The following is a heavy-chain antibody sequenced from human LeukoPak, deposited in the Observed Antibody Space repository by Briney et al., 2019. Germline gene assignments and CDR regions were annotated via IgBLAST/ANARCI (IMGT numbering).Heavy chain of an antibody. CDR2: IWYDGSNK. CDR1: GFTLSSNG. V-gene: IGHV3-30*02. Sequence: GGSLRLSCAASGFTLSSNGMHWVRQAPGKGLEWVAFIWYDGSNKYYADSVKGRFTISRDNSKNTLYLQMNGLRAEDTAVYYCTTDRGYSSTWGQGTLVTVSS. J-gene: IGHJ4*02. CDR3: TTDRGYSST. D-gene: IGHD5-18*01.